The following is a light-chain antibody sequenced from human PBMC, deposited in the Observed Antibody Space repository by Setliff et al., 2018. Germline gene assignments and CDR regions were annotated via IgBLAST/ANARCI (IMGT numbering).Light chain of an antibody. CDR3: SSYTSSSTLKV. CDR2: DVS. Sequence: QSALTQPASVSGSPGQSITISCTGTSSDVGGYNYVSWYQQHPGKAPKLMIYDVSNRPSGVSNRFSGSKSGNTASLTISGLQAEDEADYYCSSYTSSSTLKVFCGGTKVTVL. V-gene: IGLV2-14*03. CDR1: SSDVGGYNY. J-gene: IGLJ2*01.